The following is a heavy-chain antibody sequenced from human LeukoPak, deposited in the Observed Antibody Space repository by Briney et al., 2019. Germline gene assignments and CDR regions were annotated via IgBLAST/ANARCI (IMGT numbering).Heavy chain of an antibody. CDR3: ARDGYNSPPSDY. V-gene: IGHV4-4*07. J-gene: IGHJ4*02. Sequence: PSETLSLTCTVSGGSISSYYWSWIRQPAGKGLEWIGRIYTSGSTNYNPSLKRRVTMSVDTSKNQFSLKLSSVTAADAAVYYCARDGYNSPPSDYWGQGTLVTVSS. D-gene: IGHD5-24*01. CDR2: IYTSGST. CDR1: GGSISSYY.